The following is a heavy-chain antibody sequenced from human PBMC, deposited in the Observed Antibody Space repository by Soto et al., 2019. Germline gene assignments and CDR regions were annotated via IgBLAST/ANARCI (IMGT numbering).Heavy chain of an antibody. CDR3: ARVGSYYESTGYNKGLGH. D-gene: IGHD3-22*01. Sequence: QVQLAQSGPEVKKPGASVRVSCKASGYSFYHSDINWVRQAPGQGLEWMGRITPFSGHTTYAQTVQGRVTMTTDTSTSTAYMALRSLTSDDPAVYYCARVGSYYESTGYNKGLGHWGQGTLVTVSS. J-gene: IGHJ4*02. CDR1: GYSFYHSD. V-gene: IGHV1-18*01. CDR2: ITPFSGHT.